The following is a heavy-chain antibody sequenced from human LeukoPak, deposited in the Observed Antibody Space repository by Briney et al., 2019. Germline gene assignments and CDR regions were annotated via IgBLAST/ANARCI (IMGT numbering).Heavy chain of an antibody. D-gene: IGHD3-22*01. CDR1: GFTFSSYA. CDR3: AKGRAGNYYYDSSDY. CDR2: ISGSGTT. J-gene: IGHJ4*02. V-gene: IGHV3-23*01. Sequence: GGSLGLSCAASGFTFSSYAMSWVRQAPGKGLEWVSAISGSGTTYYAASVKGRFTISRDNSKNTLYLQMNSLRAEDTAVYYCAKGRAGNYYYDSSDYWGQGTLVTVSS.